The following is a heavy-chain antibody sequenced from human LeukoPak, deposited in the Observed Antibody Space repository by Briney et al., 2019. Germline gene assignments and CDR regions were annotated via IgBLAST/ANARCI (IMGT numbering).Heavy chain of an antibody. J-gene: IGHJ4*02. V-gene: IGHV4-34*01. CDR3: ASQRVVRGVTCFDY. CDR2: INHSGST. Sequence: SETLSLTCAVYGGSFSGYYWSWIRQPPGKGLEWIGEINHSGSTNYNPSLKSRVTISVDTSKNQFSLKLSSGTAADTAVYYCASQRVVRGVTCFDYWGQGTLVTVSS. D-gene: IGHD3-10*01. CDR1: GGSFSGYY.